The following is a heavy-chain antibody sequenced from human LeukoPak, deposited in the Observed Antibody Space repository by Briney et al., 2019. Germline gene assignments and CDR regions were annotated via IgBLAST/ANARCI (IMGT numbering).Heavy chain of an antibody. J-gene: IGHJ6*02. CDR3: AKGMYSSGWYDYYYYGMDA. V-gene: IGHV3-9*01. CDR2: ISWNSGSI. Sequence: GGSLRLSCAASGFTFDDYAMHWVRQAPGKGLEWVSGISWNSGSIGYADSVKGRFTISRDNAKNSLYLQMNSLRAEDTALYYCAKGMYSSGWYDYYYYGMDAWGQGTTVTVSS. D-gene: IGHD6-19*01. CDR1: GFTFDDYA.